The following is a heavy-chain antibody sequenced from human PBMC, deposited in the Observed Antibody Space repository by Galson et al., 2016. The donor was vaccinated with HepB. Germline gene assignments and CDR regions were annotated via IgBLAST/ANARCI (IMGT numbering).Heavy chain of an antibody. V-gene: IGHV3-30*18. Sequence: SLRLSCAASGFTFSTYGMHWVRQAPGKGLEWVAIISYDGSNKYYADSVKGRFTISRDNSKNTMYLQMNSLRAEDTAVYYCAKGDTYYDFWSGYYIDYWGQGTLVTVSS. J-gene: IGHJ4*02. CDR3: AKGDTYYDFWSGYYIDY. CDR1: GFTFSTYG. CDR2: ISYDGSNK. D-gene: IGHD3-3*01.